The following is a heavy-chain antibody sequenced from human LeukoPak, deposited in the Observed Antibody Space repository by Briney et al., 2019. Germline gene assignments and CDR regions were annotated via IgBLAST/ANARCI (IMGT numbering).Heavy chain of an antibody. D-gene: IGHD2-15*01. J-gene: IGHJ4*02. CDR3: ATAGGYCSGGSCYDYFDY. CDR2: FDPEDGET. Sequence: VASVKVSCKVSGYNLTELSMHWVRQAPGKGLEWMGGFDPEDGETIYAQKFQGRVTMTEDTSTDTAYMELSSLRSEDTAVYYCATAGGYCSGGSCYDYFDYWGQGTLVTVSS. V-gene: IGHV1-24*01. CDR1: GYNLTELS.